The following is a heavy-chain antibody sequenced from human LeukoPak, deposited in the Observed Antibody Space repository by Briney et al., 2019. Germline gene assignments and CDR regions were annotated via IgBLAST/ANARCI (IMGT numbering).Heavy chain of an antibody. CDR2: SYSGGST. CDR3: AREPSGGNLYYFDY. V-gene: IGHV3-53*01. Sequence: GGSLRLSCAASGLTVSSNYMNWVRHAPGKGREWGSVSYSGGSTYYPDSVKGRFTISRDNSKNTLYVQMNSLRAEDTAVYYCAREPSGGNLYYFDYWGQGTLVTVSS. J-gene: IGHJ4*02. CDR1: GLTVSSNY. D-gene: IGHD4-23*01.